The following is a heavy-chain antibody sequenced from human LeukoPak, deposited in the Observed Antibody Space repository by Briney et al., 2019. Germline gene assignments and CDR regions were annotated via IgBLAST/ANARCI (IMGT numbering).Heavy chain of an antibody. CDR2: ISSSGSTI. V-gene: IGHV3-11*01. CDR3: AKDTGSPADAITMEDNAFDI. D-gene: IGHD3-3*01. CDR1: GFTFSDYY. Sequence: PGGSLRLSCAASGFTFSDYYMSWIRQAPGKGLEWVSYISSSGSTIYYADSVKGRFTISRDNAKNSLYLQMESLRAEDTAVYYCAKDTGSPADAITMEDNAFDIWGQGTMVTVSS. J-gene: IGHJ3*02.